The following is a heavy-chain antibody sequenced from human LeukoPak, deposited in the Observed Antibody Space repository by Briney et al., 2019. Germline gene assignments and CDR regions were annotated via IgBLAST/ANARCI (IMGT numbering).Heavy chain of an antibody. D-gene: IGHD1-20*01. CDR1: GFTFSSCS. Sequence: GGSLRLSCAGSGFTFSSCSMNWVRQAPGKGLEWVSYISSSSSTIYYADSVKGRFTISRDNAKNSLYLQMNSLRAEDTAVYYCASGHYNWNDGLFDYWGQGTLVTVSS. V-gene: IGHV3-48*01. J-gene: IGHJ4*02. CDR2: ISSSSSTI. CDR3: ASGHYNWNDGLFDY.